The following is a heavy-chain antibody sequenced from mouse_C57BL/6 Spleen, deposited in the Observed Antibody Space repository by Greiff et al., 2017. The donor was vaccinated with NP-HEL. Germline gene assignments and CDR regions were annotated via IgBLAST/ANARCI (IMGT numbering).Heavy chain of an antibody. CDR1: GYSFTGYY. V-gene: IGHV1-42*01. J-gene: IGHJ2*01. Sequence: EVQLQESGPELVKPGASVKISCKASGYSFTGYYMNWVKQSPEKSLEWIGEINPSTGGTTYNQKFKAKATLTVDKSSSTAYMQLKSLTSEDSAVYYCARGTSYWGQGTTLTVSS. CDR3: ARGTSY. CDR2: INPSTGGT. D-gene: IGHD3-3*01.